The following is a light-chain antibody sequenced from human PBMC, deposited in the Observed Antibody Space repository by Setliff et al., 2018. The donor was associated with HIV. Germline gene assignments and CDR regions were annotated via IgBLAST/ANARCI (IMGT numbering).Light chain of an antibody. J-gene: IGLJ2*01. V-gene: IGLV2-14*03. CDR2: DVN. CDR1: SSDVGGYDF. CDR3: SSYTSYNSFLI. Sequence: QSVLTQPASVSGSPGQSITISCTGTSSDVGGYDFVSWYQLHPGMAPQLMIYDVNKRSSGVSNRFSGSKSGDTASLTISGLQAEDEAYYFCSSYTSYNSFLIFGGGTKGTVL.